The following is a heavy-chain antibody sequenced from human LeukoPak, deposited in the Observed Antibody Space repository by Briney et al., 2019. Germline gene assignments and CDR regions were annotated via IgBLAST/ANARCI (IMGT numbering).Heavy chain of an antibody. J-gene: IGHJ4*02. V-gene: IGHV1-18*04. D-gene: IGHD2-15*01. Sequence: ASVKVSCKASGYTFTGYYMHWVRQAPGQGLEWMGWISAYNGNTNYAQKLQGRVTMTTDTSTSTAYMELRSLRSDDTAVYYCARTDIVVVVAASDYWGQGTLVTVSS. CDR1: GYTFTGYY. CDR3: ARTDIVVVVAASDY. CDR2: ISAYNGNT.